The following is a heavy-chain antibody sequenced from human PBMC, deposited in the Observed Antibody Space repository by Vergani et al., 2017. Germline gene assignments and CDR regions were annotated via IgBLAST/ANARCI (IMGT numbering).Heavy chain of an antibody. V-gene: IGHV7-4-1*02. CDR3: ARAYDILTGAYGMDV. Sequence: QVQLVQSGSEVKKPGASVKVSCRASGYTFTNYALNWVRQAPGQGLEWMGWINTNTGNPTYAQGFTGRVVFSLDTSVSTAYLQISSLKAEDTAVYYCARAYDILTGAYGMDVWGQGTTVTVSS. CDR1: GYTFTNYA. CDR2: INTNTGNP. J-gene: IGHJ6*02. D-gene: IGHD3-9*01.